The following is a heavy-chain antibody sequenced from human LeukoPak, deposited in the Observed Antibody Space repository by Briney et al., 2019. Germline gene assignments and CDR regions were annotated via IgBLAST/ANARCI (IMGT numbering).Heavy chain of an antibody. Sequence: GGSLRLSCAASGFTFSSYWMSWVRQAPGKGLEWVANIKQDGSEKYYVDSVKGRFTISRDNAKNSLYLQMNSLRAEDTAVYYCARDGPEWELPRDFQHWGQGTLVTVSS. CDR1: GFTFSSYW. D-gene: IGHD1-26*01. V-gene: IGHV3-7*01. CDR2: IKQDGSEK. CDR3: ARDGPEWELPRDFQH. J-gene: IGHJ1*01.